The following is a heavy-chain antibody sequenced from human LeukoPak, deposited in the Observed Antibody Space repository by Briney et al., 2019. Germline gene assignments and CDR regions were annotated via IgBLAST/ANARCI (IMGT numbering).Heavy chain of an antibody. CDR1: GFSLGDSP. J-gene: IGHJ4*02. Sequence: ALRVSRAGPGFSLGDSPMSWVRQAPGKGLEWLGFISIKGYGETVEYDASGRGRFTISRDDSNSIAYLKLNNLQTDDTAVYYCLRALAATVGQWYFDYSGQGTLVTVSS. CDR3: LRALAATVGQWYFDY. V-gene: IGHV3-49*04. CDR2: ISIKGYGETV. D-gene: IGHD6-19*01.